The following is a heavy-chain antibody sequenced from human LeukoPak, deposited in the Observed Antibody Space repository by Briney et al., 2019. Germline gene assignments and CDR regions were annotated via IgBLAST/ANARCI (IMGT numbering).Heavy chain of an antibody. D-gene: IGHD5-12*01. V-gene: IGHV3-74*01. J-gene: IGHJ4*02. CDR1: GSIFSNYW. CDR2: IYFDGSGT. CDR3: TRWPHDS. Sequence: PGGSLRLSCAASGSIFSNYWMHWARQAPGKGLVWVSRIYFDGSGTNYADSVKGRFTISRDNAKNTLYLQMNSLRAEDTAVYYCTRWPHDSWGQGTLVTASS.